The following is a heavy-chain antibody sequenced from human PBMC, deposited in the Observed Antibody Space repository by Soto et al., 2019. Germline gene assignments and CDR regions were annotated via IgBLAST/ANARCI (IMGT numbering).Heavy chain of an antibody. CDR1: GGTFKVYA. D-gene: IGHD3-16*01. CDR3: TRSIGSGGVMGGFDY. Sequence: VRLVQAGVEVKEAGSAVKVSCQASGGTFKVYAMKWVRQAPGQGLGWMGGIIPIFDAPRYSQHFQGRVTITVDESTSTAYMELSSLRSDDTAIYYCTRSIGSGGVMGGFDYWGQGTLVTVSS. V-gene: IGHV1-69*01. J-gene: IGHJ4*02. CDR2: IIPIFDAP.